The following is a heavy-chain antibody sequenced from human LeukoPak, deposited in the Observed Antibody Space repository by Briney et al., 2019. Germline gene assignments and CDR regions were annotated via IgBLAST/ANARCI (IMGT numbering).Heavy chain of an antibody. CDR3: ARGSYDTSGYYRGDWFDP. J-gene: IGHJ5*02. CDR1: GYTFTGYY. V-gene: IGHV1-2*02. CDR2: INPNSGGT. D-gene: IGHD3-22*01. Sequence: ASVKVSCKASGYTFTGYYMHWVRQAPGQGLEWMGWINPNSGGTNCAQKFQGRVTMTRDTSISTAFMELRSLRSDDTAVYYCARGSYDTSGYYRGDWFDPWGQGTLVTVSS.